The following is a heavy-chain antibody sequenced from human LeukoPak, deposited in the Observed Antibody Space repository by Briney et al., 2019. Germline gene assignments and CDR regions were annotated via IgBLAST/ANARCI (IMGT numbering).Heavy chain of an antibody. Sequence: SETLSLTCTVSGGSISSGDYYWSWIRQPPGKGLEWIGYIYYSGRTYYNPSLKSRVTISVDTSKNQFSLKLSSVTAADTAVYYCARDRSGWYDYWGQGTLVTVSS. D-gene: IGHD6-19*01. CDR2: IYYSGRT. CDR3: ARDRSGWYDY. CDR1: GGSISSGDYY. J-gene: IGHJ4*02. V-gene: IGHV4-30-4*08.